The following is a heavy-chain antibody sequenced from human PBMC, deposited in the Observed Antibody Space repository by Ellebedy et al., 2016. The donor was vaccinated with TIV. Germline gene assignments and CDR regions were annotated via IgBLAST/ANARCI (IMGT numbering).Heavy chain of an antibody. V-gene: IGHV4-31*03. J-gene: IGHJ3*02. CDR2: IYYSGST. Sequence: SETLSLTXTVSGGSISSVGYYWSWSRQHPGKGPEWIGYIYYSGSTYYNPSLKSRVTISVDTSKNQFSLKLSSVTAADTAVYYCARVQTPPYYYGSGSGNGALAFDIWGQGTMVTVSS. D-gene: IGHD3-10*01. CDR1: GGSISSVGYY. CDR3: ARVQTPPYYYGSGSGNGALAFDI.